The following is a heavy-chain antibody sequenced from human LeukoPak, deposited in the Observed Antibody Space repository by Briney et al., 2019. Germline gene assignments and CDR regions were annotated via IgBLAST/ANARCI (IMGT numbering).Heavy chain of an antibody. J-gene: IGHJ6*02. V-gene: IGHV4-34*01. CDR2: INQSGST. CDR3: ARGLGYCSSTSCAEYYYYGMDV. D-gene: IGHD2-2*01. Sequence: SDTLSLTCALYGGSFSGYYWSWIRQPPAKGLEWIGEINQSGSTNYNPSLKSRVTISVDTSKNQFSLKLSSVTAADTAVYYCARGLGYCSSTSCAEYYYYGMDVWGQGTTVTVSS. CDR1: GGSFSGYY.